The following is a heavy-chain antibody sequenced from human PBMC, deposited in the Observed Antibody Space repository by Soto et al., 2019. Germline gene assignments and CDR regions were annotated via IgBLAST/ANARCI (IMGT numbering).Heavy chain of an antibody. J-gene: IGHJ3*02. CDR2: MSYDGSDT. V-gene: IGHV3-30*02. CDR3: AKVPAPNDAFEI. Sequence: PGGSLRLSCVGSGFIFSNNGMHWVRQTPGKGLEWVAFMSYDGSDTFYADSVKGRFTISRDNSKNTLFLHMSNLRAEDTAMYYCAKVPAPNDAFEIWGQGTMVTGSS. CDR1: GFIFSNNG.